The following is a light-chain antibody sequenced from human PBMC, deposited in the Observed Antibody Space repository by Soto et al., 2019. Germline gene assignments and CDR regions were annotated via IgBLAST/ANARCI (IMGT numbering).Light chain of an antibody. CDR2: DVS. J-gene: IGLJ1*01. V-gene: IGLV2-14*01. CDR3: SSYTTSNTRQIV. CDR1: NSDVGGYNY. Sequence: QTALTQPASVSGSPGQSITISCTGTNSDVGGYNYVSWYQQHPGKAPKFMIYDVSSRPSGVSDRFSGSKSGNTASLTISGLQDEHEADYYCSSYTTSNTRQIVFGTGTKVTVL.